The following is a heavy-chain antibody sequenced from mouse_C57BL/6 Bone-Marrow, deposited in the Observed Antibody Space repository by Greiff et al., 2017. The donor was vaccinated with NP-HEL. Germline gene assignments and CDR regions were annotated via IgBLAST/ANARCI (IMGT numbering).Heavy chain of an antibody. D-gene: IGHD1-1*01. CDR2: IHPSDSDT. Sequence: QVQLKQPGAELVKPGASVKVSCKASGYTFTSYWMHWVKQRPGQGLEWIGRIHPSDSDTNYNQKFKGKATLTVDKSSSTAYMQLSSLPSEDSAVYYCAILLQRDYYAMDYWGQGTSVTVSS. CDR3: AILLQRDYYAMDY. J-gene: IGHJ4*01. V-gene: IGHV1-74*01. CDR1: GYTFTSYW.